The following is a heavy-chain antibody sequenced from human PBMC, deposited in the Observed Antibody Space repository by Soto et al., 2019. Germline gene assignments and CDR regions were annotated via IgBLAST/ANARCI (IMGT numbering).Heavy chain of an antibody. CDR3: AIHDPRGGWFDP. CDR2: IYSGGST. V-gene: IGHV3-66*04. CDR1: GFTVSSNY. Sequence: EVQLVESGGGLVQPGGSLRLSCAASGFTVSSNYMSWVRQAPGKGLEWVSVIYSGGSTYYADSVKGRFTISRDNSKNTLYLQRSRRRAEGTAVYYCAIHDPRGGWFDPWGQGTLVTVSS. D-gene: IGHD3-16*01. J-gene: IGHJ5*02.